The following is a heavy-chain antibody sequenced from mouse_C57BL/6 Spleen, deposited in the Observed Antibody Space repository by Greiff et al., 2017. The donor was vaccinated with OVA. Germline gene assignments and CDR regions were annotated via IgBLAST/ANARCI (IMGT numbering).Heavy chain of an antibody. Sequence: EVMLVESGGGLVKPGGSLKLSCAASGFTFSSYAMSWVRQTPEKRLEWVATISDGGSYTYYPDNVKGRFTISRDNAKNNLYLQMSHLKSEDTAMYYCARDRYDGDAMDCWGQGTSVTVSS. CDR1: GFTFSSYA. CDR3: ARDRYDGDAMDC. J-gene: IGHJ4*01. V-gene: IGHV5-4*01. D-gene: IGHD2-3*01. CDR2: ISDGGSYT.